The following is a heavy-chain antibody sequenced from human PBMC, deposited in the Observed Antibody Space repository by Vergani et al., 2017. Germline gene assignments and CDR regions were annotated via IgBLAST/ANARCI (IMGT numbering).Heavy chain of an antibody. V-gene: IGHV3-23*01. D-gene: IGHD2-2*01. CDR1: GFTFSSYA. CDR2: ISGSGGST. CDR3: VRGYCSSTSCPIPVYNWFDP. J-gene: IGHJ5*02. Sequence: EVQLLESGGGLVQPGGSLRLSCAASGFTFSSYAMSWVRQAPGQGLEWVSAISGSGGSTYYADSVKGRFTISRDNSKNTLYLQMNSLRAEDTAVYYCVRGYCSSTSCPIPVYNWFDPWGQGTLVTDSS.